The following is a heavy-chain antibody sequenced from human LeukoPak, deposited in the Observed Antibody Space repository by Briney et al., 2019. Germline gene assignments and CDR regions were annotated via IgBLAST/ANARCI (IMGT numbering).Heavy chain of an antibody. J-gene: IGHJ4*02. CDR1: GFTFSSYS. CDR3: ARGWQWLDYYFDC. Sequence: GGSLRLSCAASGFTFSSYSMNWVRQAPGTGLEWVSSISSSSSYIYYADSVKGRFTISRDNAKNSLYLQMNSLRAEDTAVYYCARGWQWLDYYFDCWGQGTLVTVSS. V-gene: IGHV3-21*01. CDR2: ISSSSSYI. D-gene: IGHD6-19*01.